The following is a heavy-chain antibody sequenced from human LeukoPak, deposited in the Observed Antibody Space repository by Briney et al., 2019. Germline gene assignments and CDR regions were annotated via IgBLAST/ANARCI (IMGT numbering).Heavy chain of an antibody. CDR1: GFTFSSYG. CDR2: IWYDGSNK. Sequence: GGSLRLSCAASGFTFSSYGVHWVRQAPGKGLEWVAVIWYDGSNKYYADSVKGRFTISRDNSKNTLYLQMNSLRAEDTAVYYCARRGPREAFDIWGQGTMVTVSS. J-gene: IGHJ3*02. V-gene: IGHV3-33*01. CDR3: ARRGPREAFDI. D-gene: IGHD3-10*01.